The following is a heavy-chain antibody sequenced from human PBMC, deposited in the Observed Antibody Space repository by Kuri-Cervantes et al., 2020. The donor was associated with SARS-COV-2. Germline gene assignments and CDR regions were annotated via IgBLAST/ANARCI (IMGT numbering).Heavy chain of an antibody. D-gene: IGHD7-27*01. CDR3: ARHGGQTNWGKGDY. J-gene: IGHJ4*02. Sequence: SETLSLSCTVSGGSISSSSYYWGWFRQPPGKGLECIGSIYYSGSTYYNTSLKSRVTISVDTSKNQFSLKLSSVTAADTAVYYCARHGGQTNWGKGDYWGQGTLVTVSS. CDR1: GGSISSSSYY. V-gene: IGHV4-39*01. CDR2: IYYSGST.